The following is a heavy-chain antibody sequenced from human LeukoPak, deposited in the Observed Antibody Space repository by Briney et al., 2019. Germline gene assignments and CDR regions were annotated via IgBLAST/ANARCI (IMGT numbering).Heavy chain of an antibody. D-gene: IGHD4-17*01. J-gene: IGHJ6*02. CDR3: ARGYGSMDV. Sequence: NPGGSLRLSCAASGFRFSDEYMSWIRQSPGKGLEWIGYIYYSGSTTYNPSLKSRVTISVDTSKNQFSLKLNSVTAADTAVYYCARGYGSMDVWGQGTTVTVSS. CDR2: IYYSGST. CDR1: GFRFSDEY. V-gene: IGHV4-59*01.